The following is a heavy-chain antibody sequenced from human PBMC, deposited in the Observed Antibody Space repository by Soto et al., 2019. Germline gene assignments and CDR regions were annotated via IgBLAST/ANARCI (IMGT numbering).Heavy chain of an antibody. CDR3: ARILAPYGSGP. Sequence: SETLSLTCTVSGGSISSSSYYWGWIRQPPGKGLEWIGSIYYSGSTYYNPSLKSRVTISVDTSKNQFSLKLSSVTAADTAVYYCARILAPYGSGPWGQGTLVTVSS. D-gene: IGHD3-10*01. CDR1: GGSISSSSYY. CDR2: IYYSGST. V-gene: IGHV4-39*01. J-gene: IGHJ5*02.